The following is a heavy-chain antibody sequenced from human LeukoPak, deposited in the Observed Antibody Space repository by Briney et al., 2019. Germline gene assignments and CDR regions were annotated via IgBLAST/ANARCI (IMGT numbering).Heavy chain of an antibody. D-gene: IGHD1-26*01. CDR3: ARIMGHFDF. V-gene: IGHV4-59*01. Sequence: PSKTLSLTCTVSGVSISSYYWSWIRQPPGKGLEWIGYIYYSGSTNYNPSLKSRVTISVDTSKNQFSLKLSSVTAADTAVYYCARIMGHFDFWGPGTLVTVSS. J-gene: IGHJ4*02. CDR1: GVSISSYY. CDR2: IYYSGST.